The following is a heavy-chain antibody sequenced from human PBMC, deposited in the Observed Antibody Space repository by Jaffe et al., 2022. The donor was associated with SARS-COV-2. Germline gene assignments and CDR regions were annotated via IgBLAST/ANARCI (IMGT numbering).Heavy chain of an antibody. CDR1: GFIFSSYA. J-gene: IGHJ4*02. CDR2: VSAGGGDT. Sequence: EVQVVESRGGLVQPGGSLRLSCAASGFIFSSYAMSWVRQAPGKGLEWVSSVSAGGGDTFYADSVKGRFIISRDDSKNTLYLQMNSLRAEDTAVYYCAKDQGGIMMTFGGVMDVNYFDYWGRGTLVTVSS. D-gene: IGHD3-16*01. CDR3: AKDQGGIMMTFGGVMDVNYFDY. V-gene: IGHV3-23*04.